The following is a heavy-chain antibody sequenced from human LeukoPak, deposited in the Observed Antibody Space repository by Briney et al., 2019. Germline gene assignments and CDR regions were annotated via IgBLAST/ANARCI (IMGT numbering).Heavy chain of an antibody. Sequence: GGSLRLSCADPGFTFSSYAMHWVRQAPGKGLEWVAVISYDGSNKYYADSVKGRFTISRDNSKNTLYLQMNSLRAEDTAVYYCATLAAAGTLVDYWGQGTLVTVSS. CDR1: GFTFSSYA. CDR3: ATLAAAGTLVDY. D-gene: IGHD6-13*01. V-gene: IGHV3-30-3*01. CDR2: ISYDGSNK. J-gene: IGHJ4*02.